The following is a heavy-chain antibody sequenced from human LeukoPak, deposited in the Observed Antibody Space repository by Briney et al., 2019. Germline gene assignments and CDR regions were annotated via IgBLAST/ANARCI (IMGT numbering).Heavy chain of an antibody. V-gene: IGHV3-23*01. CDR1: GFTFSDYA. CDR3: ARDSGSYLQPTDF. Sequence: GGSLRLSCAASGFTFSDYAMTWVRQAPGKGLEWVSSIGGSGDATYYADAVKGRFSVSRDNSKNTLYLRMNSLRADDTALYHCARDSGSYLQPTDFWGHGTLVTVSS. CDR2: IGGSGDAT. J-gene: IGHJ4*01. D-gene: IGHD1-26*01.